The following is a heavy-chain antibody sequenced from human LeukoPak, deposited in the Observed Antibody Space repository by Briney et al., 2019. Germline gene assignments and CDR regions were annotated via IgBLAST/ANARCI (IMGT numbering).Heavy chain of an antibody. CDR3: AKAGGSG. CDR1: GFTFSSYG. CDR2: ISYDGSNK. J-gene: IGHJ4*02. Sequence: QTGGSLRLFCAASGFTFSSYGMHWVRQAPGKGLEWVAVISYDGSNKYYADSVKGRFTISRGNSKNTLYLQMNSLRAEDTAVYYCAKAGGSGWGQGTLVTVSS. D-gene: IGHD6-19*01. V-gene: IGHV3-30*18.